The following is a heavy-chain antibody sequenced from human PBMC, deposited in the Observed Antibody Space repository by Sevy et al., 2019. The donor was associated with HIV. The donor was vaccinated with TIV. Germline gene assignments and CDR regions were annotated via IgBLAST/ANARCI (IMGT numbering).Heavy chain of an antibody. CDR2: IIPIFGTA. CDR3: ARGVAEYYYDSSGYYTFDY. J-gene: IGHJ4*02. Sequence: ASVKVSCKASGGTFSSYAISWVRQAPGQGLEWMGGIIPIFGTANYAQKFQGRVTITADESTSTAYMELSSLRSEDTAVYYCARGVAEYYYDSSGYYTFDYWGQGTLVTVSS. D-gene: IGHD3-22*01. CDR1: GGTFSSYA. V-gene: IGHV1-69*13.